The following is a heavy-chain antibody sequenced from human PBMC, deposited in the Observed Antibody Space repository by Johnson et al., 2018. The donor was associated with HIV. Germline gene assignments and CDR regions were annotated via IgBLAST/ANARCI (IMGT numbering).Heavy chain of an antibody. CDR3: ARDLRPPTRTFDL. CDR2: IYSGGST. Sequence: VQLVESGGGVVQPGGSLRLSCAASGFIFSNYGMHWVRQAPGKGLEWVSVIYSGGSTYYADSVKGRFTISRDNAKNSLYLQMNSLRDEDTAVYYCARDLRPPTRTFDLWGQGTMVTVSS. V-gene: IGHV3-NL1*01. J-gene: IGHJ3*01. CDR1: GFIFSNYG. D-gene: IGHD5/OR15-5a*01.